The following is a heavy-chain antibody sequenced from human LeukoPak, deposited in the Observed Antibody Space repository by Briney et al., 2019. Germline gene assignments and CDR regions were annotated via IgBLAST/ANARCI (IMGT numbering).Heavy chain of an antibody. CDR1: GFTFSSYG. V-gene: IGHV3-23*01. D-gene: IGHD3-3*01. CDR3: AKILYGSGYFLLDS. CDR2: LSGGGSST. J-gene: IGHJ4*02. Sequence: GGTLRLSCAASGFTFSSYGMSWVRQAPGKGLEWVSALSGGGSSTYYADSVKGRFTVSRDNSKNTLYLQMNSLRAEDTAIYYCAKILYGSGYFLLDSWGQGTLVTVSS.